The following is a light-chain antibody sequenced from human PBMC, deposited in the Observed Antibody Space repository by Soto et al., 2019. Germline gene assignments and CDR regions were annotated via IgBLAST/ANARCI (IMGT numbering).Light chain of an antibody. V-gene: IGKV3-15*01. CDR1: QSVSSN. Sequence: EIVMTQSPATLSVSPGERATLSCRASQSVSSNLAWYQQKPGQAPRLLIYGESARATGIPARFSGSGSGTEFTLTISSLQSEDFAVYFCQQYYDWPRTFGQGTKVE. CDR2: GES. J-gene: IGKJ1*01. CDR3: QQYYDWPRT.